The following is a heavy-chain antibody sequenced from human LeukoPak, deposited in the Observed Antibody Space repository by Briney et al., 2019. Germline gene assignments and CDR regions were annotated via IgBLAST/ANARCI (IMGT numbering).Heavy chain of an antibody. Sequence: ASVKVSCKASGYSFTNYHITWVRQATGQGLEWMGWMNPNSGNTGYAQKFQGRVALTRNSSTSTAYMELSSLRSEDTAVYYCARGRRVVVVAAKLRTYYFDYWGQGTLVTVSS. CDR1: GYSFTNYH. CDR2: MNPNSGNT. D-gene: IGHD2-15*01. J-gene: IGHJ4*02. CDR3: ARGRRVVVVAAKLRTYYFDY. V-gene: IGHV1-8*01.